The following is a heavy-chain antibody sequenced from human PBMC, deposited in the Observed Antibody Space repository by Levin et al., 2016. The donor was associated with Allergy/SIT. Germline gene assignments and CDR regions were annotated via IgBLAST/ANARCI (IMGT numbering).Heavy chain of an antibody. CDR3: AKRRGVPAATSPRYYYYYYYMDV. CDR1: GFTFSSYA. D-gene: IGHD2-2*01. V-gene: IGHV3-30-3*02. Sequence: GESLKISCAASGFTFSSYAMHWVRQAPGKGLEWVAVISYDGSNKYYADSVKGRFTISRDNSKNTLYLQMNSLRAEDTAVYYCAKRRGVPAATSPRYYYYYYYMDVWGKGTTVTVSS. J-gene: IGHJ6*03. CDR2: ISYDGSNK.